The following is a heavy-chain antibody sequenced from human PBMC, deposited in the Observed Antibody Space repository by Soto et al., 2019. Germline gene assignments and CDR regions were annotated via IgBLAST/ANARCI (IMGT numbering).Heavy chain of an antibody. CDR1: GFTFSSYA. CDR3: AKGPAADYYYYYYMDV. CDR2: ISGSGGST. V-gene: IGHV3-23*01. J-gene: IGHJ6*03. D-gene: IGHD2-15*01. Sequence: PGGSLRLSCAASGFTFSSYAMSWVRQAPGKGLEWVSAISGSGGSTYYADSVKGRFTISRDNSKNTLYLQMNSLRAEDTAVYYCAKGPAADYYYYYYMDVWGKGTTVTVSS.